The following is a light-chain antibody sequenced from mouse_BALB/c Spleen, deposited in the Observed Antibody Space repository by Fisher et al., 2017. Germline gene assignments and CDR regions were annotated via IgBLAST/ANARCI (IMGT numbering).Light chain of an antibody. CDR3: HQWSSYPT. CDR1: SSVSY. Sequence: IVLTQTPAIMSASLGEEITLTCSASSSVSYMHWYQQKSGTSPKLLIYSTSNLASGVPSRFSGSGSGTFYSLTISSVEAEDAADYYCHQWSSYPTFGGGTKLEIK. J-gene: IGKJ1*01. V-gene: IGKV4-80*01. CDR2: STS.